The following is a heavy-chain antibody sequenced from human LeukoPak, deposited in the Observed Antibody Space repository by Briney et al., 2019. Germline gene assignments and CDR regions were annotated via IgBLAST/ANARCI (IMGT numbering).Heavy chain of an antibody. CDR3: VGYISWYYFDY. CDR2: INSDGGGA. V-gene: IGHV3-74*01. J-gene: IGHJ4*02. Sequence: GGSLRLSCAASGITFGNNWMHWVRHGPGKGLVWISRINSDGGGAIYADSVKGRFTISRDNSKNTLYLQMNSLRAEDTAVYYCVGYISWYYFDYWGQGTLVTVSS. D-gene: IGHD6-13*01. CDR1: GITFGNNW.